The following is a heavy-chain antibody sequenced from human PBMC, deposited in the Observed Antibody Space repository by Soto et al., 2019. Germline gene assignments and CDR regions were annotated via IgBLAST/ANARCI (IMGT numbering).Heavy chain of an antibody. D-gene: IGHD6-13*01. J-gene: IGHJ4*02. V-gene: IGHV2-5*01. CDR3: APQLSSTGPFDY. CDR2: IYWTGDK. Sequence: GSGPTLVNPTQTLTLTCTFSGFSFSTSGVGVGWIRQPPGKAPEWLALIYWTGDKRYRPSLKSRLTITKDTSKNQVVLTMTNMDPVDTATYYCAPQLSSTGPFDYWGQGTLVTVSS. CDR1: GFSFSTSGVG.